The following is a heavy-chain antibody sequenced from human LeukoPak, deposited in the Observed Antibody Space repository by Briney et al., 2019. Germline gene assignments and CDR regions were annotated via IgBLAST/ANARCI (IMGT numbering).Heavy chain of an antibody. CDR3: ARDWNYDSSGYYYDESAEYFQH. D-gene: IGHD3-22*01. V-gene: IGHV1-69*05. Sequence: SVKVSCKASGGTFSRYAISWVRQAPGQGLEWMGRIIPIFGTANYAQKFQGRVTITTDESTSTAYMELSSLRSEDTAVYYCARDWNYDSSGYYYDESAEYFQHWGQGTLVTVSS. CDR1: GGTFSRYA. J-gene: IGHJ1*01. CDR2: IIPIFGTA.